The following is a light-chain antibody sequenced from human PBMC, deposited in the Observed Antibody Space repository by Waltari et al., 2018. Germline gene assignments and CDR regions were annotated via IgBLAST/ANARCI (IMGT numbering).Light chain of an antibody. Sequence: QSALTQPASVSGSPGQSITISCTGSSSDVGGYNSVSWYHQYPGKAPKLMIYDVSNRPSGVSNLFSGSKSGNTASLTISGLQAEDEADYYCSSYTTSSTLGFGGGTKLTVL. CDR2: DVS. J-gene: IGLJ2*01. CDR1: SSDVGGYNS. CDR3: SSYTTSSTLG. V-gene: IGLV2-14*03.